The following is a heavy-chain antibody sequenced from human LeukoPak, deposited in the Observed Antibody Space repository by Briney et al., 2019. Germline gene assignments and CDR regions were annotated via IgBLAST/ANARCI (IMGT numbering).Heavy chain of an antibody. Sequence: PGGSLRLSCAASGFTFSTYSMNWVRQAPGKGLEWVSSISSASSYIYYADSVKGRFTISRDNARNSLYLQMNSLRAEDTAVYYCARDRWELLRDDAFDIWGQGTMVTVSS. CDR2: ISSASSYI. CDR1: GFTFSTYS. J-gene: IGHJ3*02. V-gene: IGHV3-21*01. CDR3: ARDRWELLRDDAFDI. D-gene: IGHD1-26*01.